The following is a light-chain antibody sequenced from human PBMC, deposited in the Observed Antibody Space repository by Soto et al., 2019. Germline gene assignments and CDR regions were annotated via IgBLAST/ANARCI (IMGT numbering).Light chain of an antibody. J-gene: IGLJ1*01. CDR3: YSFTGMSASLFV. Sequence: QSVLTQPASVSGSPGQSITISCTGTSRDIGTSNLVSWHQQYPGKAPKLMIYEVTKRPSGISYRFSGSKSGNTASLTIPGLLPEDEADYYCYSFTGMSASLFVFGTGTKLNVL. CDR2: EVT. CDR1: SRDIGTSNL. V-gene: IGLV2-23*02.